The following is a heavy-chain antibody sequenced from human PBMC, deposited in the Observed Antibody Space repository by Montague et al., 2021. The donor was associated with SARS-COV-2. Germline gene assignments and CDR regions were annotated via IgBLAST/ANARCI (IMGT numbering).Heavy chain of an antibody. Sequence: SLRLSCAASGFTFDDYAMHWVRQAPGKGLEWVSGITWNSGSRGYADSVKGRFTISRDNAKNSLYLQMNSLRAEDTAFYYCAKVRSGSYWGCFDYWGQGTLVTVSP. D-gene: IGHD3-10*01. CDR3: AKVRSGSYWGCFDY. V-gene: IGHV3-9*01. CDR1: GFTFDDYA. J-gene: IGHJ4*02. CDR2: ITWNSGSR.